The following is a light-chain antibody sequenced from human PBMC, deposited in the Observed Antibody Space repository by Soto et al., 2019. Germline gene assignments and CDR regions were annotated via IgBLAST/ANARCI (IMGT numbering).Light chain of an antibody. CDR1: QSITSN. CDR2: GAT. Sequence: EIVMTQSPATLSVSPGERATLSCRASQSITSNLAWYQQKPGQPPRLLIYGATTRAADIPARFSGSGSGTEFTLTITSLQSEDFAVYYCHQYNGWPRTFGQGTKVDIK. CDR3: HQYNGWPRT. J-gene: IGKJ1*01. V-gene: IGKV3-15*01.